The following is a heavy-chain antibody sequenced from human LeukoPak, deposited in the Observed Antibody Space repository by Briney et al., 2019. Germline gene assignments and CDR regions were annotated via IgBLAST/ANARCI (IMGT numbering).Heavy chain of an antibody. D-gene: IGHD3-10*01. Sequence: PGGSLRLSCAASGFTFSDYAMSWVRQAPGKGLEWVSSIGGTGDDTFYADSVKGRFTISRDNSKNTLYLQLSSLRAEDTAVYYCAKDGVSYNRRWDWFDPWGQGTLVTVSS. J-gene: IGHJ5*02. CDR2: IGGTGDDT. V-gene: IGHV3-23*01. CDR3: AKDGVSYNRRWDWFDP. CDR1: GFTFSDYA.